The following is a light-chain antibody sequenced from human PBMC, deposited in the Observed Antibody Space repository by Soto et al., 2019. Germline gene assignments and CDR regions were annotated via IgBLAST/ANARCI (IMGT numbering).Light chain of an antibody. J-gene: IGKJ1*01. CDR3: QQYNSYSET. CDR1: QSISSW. Sequence: DIQMTQSPSTLSVSVGDRVTITCRASQSISSWLAWYQQKPGKAPKLLIYDASSLDSGVPSRFSGSGSGTDFTLTISSLQPDDFAAYYCQQYNSYSETFGQGTKVEIK. CDR2: DAS. V-gene: IGKV1-5*01.